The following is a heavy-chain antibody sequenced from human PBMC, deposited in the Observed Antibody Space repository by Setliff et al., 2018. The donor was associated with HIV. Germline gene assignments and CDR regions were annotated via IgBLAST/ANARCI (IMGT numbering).Heavy chain of an antibody. J-gene: IGHJ5*02. CDR1: GYSFISYW. CDR2: IYPGDSNA. V-gene: IGHV5-51*01. CDR3: ARRDLNWFDP. Sequence: PGESLKISCQGSGYSFISYWIGWVRQLPGKGLEWMGIIYPGDSNARYSPSFQGQVTISADKSISTAYPQWSSLKSSDTAMYYCARRDLNWFDPWGQGTLVTVSS.